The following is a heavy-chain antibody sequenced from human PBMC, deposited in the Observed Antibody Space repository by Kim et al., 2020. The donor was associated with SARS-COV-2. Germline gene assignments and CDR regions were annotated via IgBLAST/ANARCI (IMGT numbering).Heavy chain of an antibody. CDR2: IIPIFGTA. Sequence: SVKVSCKASGGTFSSYAISWVRQAPGQGLEWMGGIIPIFGTANYAQKFQGRVTITADESTSTAYMELSSLRSEDTAVYYCARGYYDSSGYPAPYYFDYWGQGTLVTVSS. CDR1: GGTFSSYA. V-gene: IGHV1-69*13. CDR3: ARGYYDSSGYPAPYYFDY. D-gene: IGHD3-22*01. J-gene: IGHJ4*02.